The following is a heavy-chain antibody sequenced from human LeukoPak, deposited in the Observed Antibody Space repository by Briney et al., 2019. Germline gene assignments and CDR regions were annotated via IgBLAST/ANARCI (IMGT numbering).Heavy chain of an antibody. V-gene: IGHV1-2*02. CDR2: INPNSGGT. CDR1: GYTFTGYY. Sequence: ASVNVSCKGSGYTFTGYYMHWVRQAPGQGLEWMGWINPNSGGTNYAQKFQGRVTMTRDTSISTAYMELSRLRSDDTAVYYCARVRGYCSSTNCYYAFDIWGQGTMVTVSS. D-gene: IGHD2-2*01. CDR3: ARVRGYCSSTNCYYAFDI. J-gene: IGHJ3*02.